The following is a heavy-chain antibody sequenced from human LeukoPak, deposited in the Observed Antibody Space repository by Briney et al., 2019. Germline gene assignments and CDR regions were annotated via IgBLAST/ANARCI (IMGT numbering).Heavy chain of an antibody. CDR3: ARDQGRGWFDH. D-gene: IGHD3-10*01. CDR2: VNPNSGGT. J-gene: IGHJ5*02. CDR1: GYTFTVYY. V-gene: IGHV1-2*02. Sequence: ASVKVSCKASGYTFTVYYMHWVRQAPGQGLEWMGWVNPNSGGTNYAQKFQGRVTITRDTSISTAYMELSRLRSDDTAVYYCARDQGRGWFDHWGQGTLVTVSS.